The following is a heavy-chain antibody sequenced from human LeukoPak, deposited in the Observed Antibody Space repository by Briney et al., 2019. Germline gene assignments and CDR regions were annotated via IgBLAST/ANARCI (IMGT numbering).Heavy chain of an antibody. CDR3: ARGGGRWLQLSVADYYGMDV. CDR1: GGTFSSYA. J-gene: IGHJ6*02. D-gene: IGHD5-24*01. Sequence: SVTVSFKASGGTFSSYAISWVRQAPGQGLEWMGRIIPVLGITNYAQKFQGRVTITADKSTSTADMELSSLRSEDTAVYYCARGGGRWLQLSVADYYGMDVWGRGTTVTVSS. V-gene: IGHV1-69*04. CDR2: IIPVLGIT.